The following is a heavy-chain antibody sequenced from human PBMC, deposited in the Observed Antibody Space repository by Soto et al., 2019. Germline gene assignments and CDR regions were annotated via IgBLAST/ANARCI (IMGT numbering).Heavy chain of an antibody. V-gene: IGHV4-59*11. J-gene: IGHJ6*02. CDR3: AGGYYYVGSGPYLYIYGMDV. D-gene: IGHD3-22*01. CDR1: GGSISTHY. Sequence: LSLTFTVSGGSISTHYWSWIRQVPGRGLEWIGYIYYNGNTNYNPSLKGRVTVSIAPSESQFSLELTSVSAADTAVYFCAGGYYYVGSGPYLYIYGMDVWDQGTTVTVSS. CDR2: IYYNGNT.